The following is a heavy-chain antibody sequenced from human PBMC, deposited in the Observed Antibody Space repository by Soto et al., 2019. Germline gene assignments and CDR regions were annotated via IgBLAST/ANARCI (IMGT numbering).Heavy chain of an antibody. CDR1: GGTFSNYG. V-gene: IGHV1-69*12. J-gene: IGHJ4*02. D-gene: IGHD3-10*01. CDR2: IIPIFRTP. CDR3: AREAEGTGDLAPYFDH. Sequence: QVQLVQSGAEVKKPGSSVKVSCKASGGTFSNYGFSWVRQAPGQGLEWMGGIIPIFRTPNYAQKFQGRLTVPADDSMGIAYMELTRLRSEDTAVYYCAREAEGTGDLAPYFDHWGQGTLVTVSS.